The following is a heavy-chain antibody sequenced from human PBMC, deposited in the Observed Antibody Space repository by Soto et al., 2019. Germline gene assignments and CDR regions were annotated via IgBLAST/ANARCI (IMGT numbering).Heavy chain of an antibody. Sequence: GGSLRPPCAAPGLTFRAYTMNWVRQAPGKGLEFLSVIIDDINYRDYADTLRCRFTVSRDNASNSLYLQIDSLGVEDTAVYYCATPYYFNHWGPGALVTVS. CDR3: ATPYYFNH. D-gene: IGHD3-16*01. V-gene: IGHV3-21*06. CDR1: GLTFRAYT. CDR2: IIDDINYR. J-gene: IGHJ1*01.